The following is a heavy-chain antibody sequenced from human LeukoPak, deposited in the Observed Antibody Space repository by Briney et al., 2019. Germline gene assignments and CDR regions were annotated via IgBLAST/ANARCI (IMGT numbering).Heavy chain of an antibody. CDR2: FYVGGAT. CDR3: ARGDGYNFFDY. V-gene: IGHV3-53*01. CDR1: GFIVTNNY. Sequence: GGSLRLSCAVSGFIVTNNYMSWVRQAPGKGLEWVSVFYVGGATYYADSVKGRFTISRDNSENTLYLQMKSLRAEDTAVYYYARGDGYNFFDYWGQGTLVTVSS. J-gene: IGHJ4*02. D-gene: IGHD5-24*01.